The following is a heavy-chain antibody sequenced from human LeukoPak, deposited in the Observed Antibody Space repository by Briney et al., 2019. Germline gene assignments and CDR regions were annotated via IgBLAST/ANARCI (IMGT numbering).Heavy chain of an antibody. CDR1: GYTLTSYD. CDR2: INPNSGGT. CDR3: ARAYCSSTSCYETAP. D-gene: IGHD2-2*01. V-gene: IGHV1-2*02. Sequence: ASVKVSCKASGYTLTSYDINWVRQATGQGLEWMGWINPNSGGTNYAQKFQGRVTMTRDTSISTAYMELSRLRSDDTAVYYCARAYCSSTSCYETAPWGQGTLVTVSS. J-gene: IGHJ5*02.